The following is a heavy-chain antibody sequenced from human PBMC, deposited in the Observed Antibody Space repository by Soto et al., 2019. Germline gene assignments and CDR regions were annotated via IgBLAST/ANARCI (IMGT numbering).Heavy chain of an antibody. CDR1: GFTFSDHY. V-gene: IGHV3-49*04. J-gene: IGHJ4*02. CDR2: IRSKAYGGTT. D-gene: IGHD5-12*01. CDR3: TRYSGYDRDSDY. Sequence: TVGSLRLSCAASGFTFSDHYMDWVRQAPGKGLEWVGFIRSKAYGGTTEYAASVKGRFTISRDDSKSIAYLQMNSLKTEDTAVYYCTRYSGYDRDSDYWGQGTLVTVSS.